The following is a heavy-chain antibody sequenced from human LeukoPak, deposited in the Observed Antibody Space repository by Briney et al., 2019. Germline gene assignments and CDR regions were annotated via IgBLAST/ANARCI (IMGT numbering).Heavy chain of an antibody. J-gene: IGHJ6*03. CDR2: INPNSGGT. V-gene: IGHV1-2*02. D-gene: IGHD3-16*02. Sequence: GASVKVSCKASGGTFSSYAISWVRQAPGQGLEWMGWINPNSGGTNYAQKFQGRVTMTRDTSISTAYMELSRLRSDDTAVYYCARDFGYRINNYYMDVWGKGTTVTVSS. CDR3: ARDFGYRINNYYMDV. CDR1: GGTFSSYA.